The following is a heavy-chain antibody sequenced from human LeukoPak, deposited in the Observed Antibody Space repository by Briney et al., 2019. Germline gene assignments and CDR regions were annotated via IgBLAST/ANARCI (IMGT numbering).Heavy chain of an antibody. CDR1: GYTFTSYD. Sequence: ASVKVSCKASGYTFTSYDINWVRQATGQGLGWMGWMNPNSGNTGYAQKFQGRVTMTRNTSISTAYMELSSLRSEDTAVYYCARRHYYDSGWFDPWGQGTLVTVSS. J-gene: IGHJ5*02. D-gene: IGHD3-22*01. V-gene: IGHV1-8*01. CDR3: ARRHYYDSGWFDP. CDR2: MNPNSGNT.